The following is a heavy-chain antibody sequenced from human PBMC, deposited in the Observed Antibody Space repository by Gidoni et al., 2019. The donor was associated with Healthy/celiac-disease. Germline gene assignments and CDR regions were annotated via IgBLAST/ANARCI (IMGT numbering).Heavy chain of an antibody. D-gene: IGHD2-2*01. Sequence: QVQLVESGGGVVQPGRSLRLSCAASGFTFSSYGMHWVRQAPGKGLEWVAVISYDGSNKYYADSVKGRFTISRDNSKNTLYLQMNSLRAEDTAVYYCANALEYCSSTSCYRGAYYYYGMDVWGQGTTVTVSS. J-gene: IGHJ6*02. CDR2: ISYDGSNK. V-gene: IGHV3-30*18. CDR1: GFTFSSYG. CDR3: ANALEYCSSTSCYRGAYYYYGMDV.